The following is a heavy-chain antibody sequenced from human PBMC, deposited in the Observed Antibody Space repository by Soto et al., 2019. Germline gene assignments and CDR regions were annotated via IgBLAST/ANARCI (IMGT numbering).Heavy chain of an antibody. J-gene: IGHJ5*02. CDR3: ARFYGDYLNWFDP. D-gene: IGHD4-17*01. Sequence: QLHLQASGSGLVKPSQTLSLTCAVCGGSISSGGYSWIWIRQPPGKGLAWIGYIYHSGSTYYKPSMKSRVTLSVDRTKNQFSLKLSSVTAEDTAVYYCARFYGDYLNWFDPWGQGPLVTVSS. V-gene: IGHV4-30-2*01. CDR1: GGSISSGGYS. CDR2: IYHSGST.